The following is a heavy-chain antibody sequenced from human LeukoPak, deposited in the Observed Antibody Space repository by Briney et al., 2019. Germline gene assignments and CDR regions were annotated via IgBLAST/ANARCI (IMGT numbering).Heavy chain of an antibody. CDR1: GFTFSSYG. V-gene: IGHV3-30*02. J-gene: IGHJ3*02. Sequence: PGGSLRLSCAASGFTFSSYGMPWVRQAPGKGLEWVAFIRYDGSNKYYADSVKGRFTISRDNSKNTLYLQMNSLRAEDTAVYYCAKERALLWFGESDAFDIWGQGTMVTVSS. CDR2: IRYDGSNK. CDR3: AKERALLWFGESDAFDI. D-gene: IGHD3-10*01.